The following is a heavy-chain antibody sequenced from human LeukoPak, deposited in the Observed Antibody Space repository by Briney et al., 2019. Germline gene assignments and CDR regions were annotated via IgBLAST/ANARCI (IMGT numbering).Heavy chain of an antibody. CDR3: TKDPNGDYVGAFDP. V-gene: IGHV3-23*01. Sequence: TGGSLRLSCAASGLSFSSFAMTWVRQAPGKGLEWVSSITAGHYPTYNTDSVKGRFTISRDNSKNTLYLQMNSLRADDTAVYYCTKDPNGDYVGAFDPWGQGTLVTVSS. CDR1: GLSFSSFA. J-gene: IGHJ5*02. CDR2: ITAGHYPT. D-gene: IGHD4-17*01.